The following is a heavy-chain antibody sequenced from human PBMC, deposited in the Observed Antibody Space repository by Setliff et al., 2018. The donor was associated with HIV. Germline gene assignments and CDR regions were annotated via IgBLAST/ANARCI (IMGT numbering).Heavy chain of an antibody. V-gene: IGHV1-18*01. CDR3: AREREEQWLAVYYYYMDV. CDR1: GYTFISYG. CDR2: ISPYNGNT. Sequence: ASVKVSCKASGYTFISYGISWVRQAPGQGLEWMGWISPYNGNTNYAQKFRGRVTITSDTSASTAYMELSSLRSEDTAVYYCAREREEQWLAVYYYYMDVWGKGTTVTVSS. J-gene: IGHJ6*03. D-gene: IGHD6-19*01.